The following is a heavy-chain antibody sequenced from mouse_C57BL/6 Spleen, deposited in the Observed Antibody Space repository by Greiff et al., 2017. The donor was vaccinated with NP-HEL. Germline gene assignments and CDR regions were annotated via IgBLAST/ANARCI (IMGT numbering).Heavy chain of an antibody. V-gene: IGHV1-80*01. CDR1: GYAFSSYW. CDR2: IYPGDGDT. D-gene: IGHD2-1*01. J-gene: IGHJ2*01. Sequence: VKLMESGAELVKPGASVKISCKASGYAFSSYWMNWVKQRPGKGLEWIGQIYPGDGDTNYNGKFKGKATLTADKSSSTAYMQLSSLTSEDSAVYFCARWGNHYFDYWGQGTTLTVSS. CDR3: ARWGNHYFDY.